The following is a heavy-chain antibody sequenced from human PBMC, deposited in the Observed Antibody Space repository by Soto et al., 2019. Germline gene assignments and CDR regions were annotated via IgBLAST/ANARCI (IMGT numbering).Heavy chain of an antibody. CDR3: ARGPNLGYCNY. CDR2: IYYSGST. V-gene: IGHV4-30-4*01. Sequence: TLSLTCTVSGGSISSGDYYWSWIRQPPGKGLEWIGYIYYSGSTYYNPSLKSRVTISVDTSKNQFSLKLSSVTAADTAVYYCARGPNLGYCNYWGQGTLVTVSS. J-gene: IGHJ4*02. CDR1: GGSISSGDYY. D-gene: IGHD2-15*01.